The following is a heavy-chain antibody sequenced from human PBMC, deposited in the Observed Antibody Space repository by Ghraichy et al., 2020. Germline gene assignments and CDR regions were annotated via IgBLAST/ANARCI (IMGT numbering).Heavy chain of an antibody. V-gene: IGHV3-74*01. CDR1: GFTFSTYW. CDR2: INTDGSVA. J-gene: IGHJ4*02. Sequence: GESLNISCAASGFTFSTYWMHWVRQAPGKGLVWVSHINTDGSVANYADSVKGRFTISRDNAKNTLYLQMNSLRAEDTAVYYCANPAGVITFWGQGTLVTVSS. D-gene: IGHD1-20*01. CDR3: ANPAGVITF.